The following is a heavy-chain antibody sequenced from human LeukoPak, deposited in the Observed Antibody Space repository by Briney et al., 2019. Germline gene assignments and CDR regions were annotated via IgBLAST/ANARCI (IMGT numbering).Heavy chain of an antibody. CDR2: ISNSGGRR. Sequence: PGGSLRLSCAASGFNFNIYAMNWVRQAPGKGLEWVSGISNSGGRRSHAESVKGRFTISRDQSKNTLYLQMNSLRAEDTAVYYCAREVGGIFDYWGQGTLVTVSS. CDR1: GFNFNIYA. D-gene: IGHD1-14*01. J-gene: IGHJ4*02. CDR3: AREVGGIFDY. V-gene: IGHV3-23*01.